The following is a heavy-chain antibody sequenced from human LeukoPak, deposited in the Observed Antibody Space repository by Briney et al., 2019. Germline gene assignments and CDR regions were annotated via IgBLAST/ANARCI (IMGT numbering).Heavy chain of an antibody. CDR2: IKQDGGET. D-gene: IGHD4-11*01. Sequence: GGSLRLSCAASGFPFSSYWMAWVRQAPGKGLEWVASIKQDGGETFYVDSVKGRFTISRDNAKNSLYLQMNSLRAEDTAVYYCTREDHSNYNYWGQGTLVTISS. J-gene: IGHJ4*02. CDR1: GFPFSSYW. CDR3: TREDHSNYNY. V-gene: IGHV3-7*01.